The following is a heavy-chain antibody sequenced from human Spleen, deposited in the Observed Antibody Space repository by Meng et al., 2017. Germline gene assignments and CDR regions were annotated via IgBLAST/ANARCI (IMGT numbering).Heavy chain of an antibody. J-gene: IGHJ4*02. V-gene: IGHV4-59*01. CDR3: ARVGQQYSKYYFDY. CDR1: GGSISSYY. D-gene: IGHD2/OR15-2a*01. CDR2: IYRTGTT. Sequence: GKLQGSGPGLVKPSETLSLTCTVSGGSISSYYWSWIRQPPGKRLEWIGYIYRTGTTNYNPSVQSRVTISVDTSKNQFSLKLSSVTAADTAVYYCARVGQQYSKYYFDYWGQGTLVTVSS.